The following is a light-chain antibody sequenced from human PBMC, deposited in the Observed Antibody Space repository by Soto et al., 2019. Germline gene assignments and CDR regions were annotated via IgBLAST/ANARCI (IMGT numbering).Light chain of an antibody. Sequence: DIQMTQSPSTLSASVGDTVTITCRASQSFGSWLAWYQQKPGQAPKLLIYDVSTLEYGVPSRFSGSGSGTEFALTISSLQPDDFATYYCQQYNVSPSTFGQATKLEIK. CDR3: QQYNVSPST. J-gene: IGKJ2*02. V-gene: IGKV1-5*01. CDR2: DVS. CDR1: QSFGSW.